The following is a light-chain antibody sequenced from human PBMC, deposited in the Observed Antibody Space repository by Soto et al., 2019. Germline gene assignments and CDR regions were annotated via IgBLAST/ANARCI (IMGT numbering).Light chain of an antibody. CDR2: DAS. V-gene: IGKV3-15*01. CDR1: QSVSNN. CDR3: QQYNNWPPWT. Sequence: ILMTQSPATLSVSPRERATLSCRASQSVSNNLAWYQQKPGQAPRLLIYDASTRATGIPARFSGSGSGTEFTLTIGGLQSEDFAVYYCQQYNNWPPWTFGQRTKVEIK. J-gene: IGKJ1*01.